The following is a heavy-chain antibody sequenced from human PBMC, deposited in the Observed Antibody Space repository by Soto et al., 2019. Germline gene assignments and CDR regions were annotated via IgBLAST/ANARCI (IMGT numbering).Heavy chain of an antibody. CDR1: GGSISSSNW. Sequence: SETLSLTCAVSGGSISSSNWWSWVRQPPGKGLEWIGEIYHSGSTNYNPSLKSRVTISVDKSKNQFSLKLSSVTAADTAVYYCARGEGIAAAGANWFDPWGQGTLVTVSS. V-gene: IGHV4-4*02. CDR2: IYHSGST. J-gene: IGHJ5*02. CDR3: ARGEGIAAAGANWFDP. D-gene: IGHD6-13*01.